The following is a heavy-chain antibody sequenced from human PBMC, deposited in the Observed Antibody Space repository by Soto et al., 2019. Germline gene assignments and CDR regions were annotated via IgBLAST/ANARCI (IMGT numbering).Heavy chain of an antibody. CDR1: GFTFSSYG. V-gene: IGHV3-30*18. J-gene: IGHJ4*01. D-gene: IGHD2-15*01. CDR3: AKEILENCGGGSCYCIDY. Sequence: PGGSLRLSCAAPGFTFSSYGMHWVRQAPGKGLEWVAVISYDGSNKYYADSVKGRFTISRDNSKITPYLQMNSLRAEDTAVYYCAKEILENCGGGSCYCIDYWGHGTLVTVSS. CDR2: ISYDGSNK.